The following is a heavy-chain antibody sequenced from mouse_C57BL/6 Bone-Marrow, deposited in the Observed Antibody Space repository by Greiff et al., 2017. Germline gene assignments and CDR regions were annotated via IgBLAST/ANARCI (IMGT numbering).Heavy chain of an antibody. V-gene: IGHV5-15*01. Sequence: EVMLVESGGGLVQPGGSLKLSCAASGFTFSDYGMAWVRQSPRKGPEWVAFISNLAYSIYYADTVTGRFTISRENATNTLYLEMSSLRSEDTAMYYCARLFYAMDYWGQGTSVTVSS. CDR1: GFTFSDYG. CDR3: ARLFYAMDY. J-gene: IGHJ4*01. D-gene: IGHD1-1*01. CDR2: ISNLAYSI.